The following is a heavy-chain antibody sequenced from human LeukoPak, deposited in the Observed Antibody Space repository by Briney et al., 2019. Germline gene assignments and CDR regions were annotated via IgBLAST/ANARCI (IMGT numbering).Heavy chain of an antibody. V-gene: IGHV5-51*03. J-gene: IGHJ3*02. CDR3: ARRPVYYTDAFDI. Sequence: PGESLMISCMNSKYNFNNYWIGWVRQMPGKGLEWMGIIYLGDSDTRYSPSFQGQVTISADKSISTAYLQWSSLKASDTAMYYCARRPVYYTDAFDIWGQGTMVTVSS. D-gene: IGHD1-26*01. CDR1: KYNFNNYW. CDR2: IYLGDSDT.